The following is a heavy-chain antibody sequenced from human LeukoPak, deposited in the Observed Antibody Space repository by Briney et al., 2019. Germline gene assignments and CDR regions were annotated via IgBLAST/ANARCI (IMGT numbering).Heavy chain of an antibody. CDR2: IWSDGTNK. V-gene: IGHV3-33*01. J-gene: IGHJ4*02. Sequence: GSLRLSCAASGFTFSSYGMHWVRQTPGKGLEWVTIIWSDGTNKYYADSVKGRFTISRDNSKNTLYLQMNSLRAEDTAVYYCARGSGSFSGGFDCWGQGILVTVSS. CDR1: GFTFSSYG. CDR3: ARGSGSFSGGFDC. D-gene: IGHD1-26*01.